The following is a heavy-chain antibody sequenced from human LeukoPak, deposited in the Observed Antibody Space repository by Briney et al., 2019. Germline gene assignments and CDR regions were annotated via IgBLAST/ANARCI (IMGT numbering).Heavy chain of an antibody. J-gene: IGHJ2*01. D-gene: IGHD1-26*01. V-gene: IGHV3-21*01. Sequence: GGSLRLSCAASGFTFSSYWMSWVRQAPGKGLEWVSSITSSNNYIYYADSMKGRFTISRDNAKNSLYLQMNSLRAEDTAVYYCVTTWGAHYWYFDLWGRGALVTVSS. CDR1: GFTFSSYW. CDR2: ITSSNNYI. CDR3: VTTWGAHYWYFDL.